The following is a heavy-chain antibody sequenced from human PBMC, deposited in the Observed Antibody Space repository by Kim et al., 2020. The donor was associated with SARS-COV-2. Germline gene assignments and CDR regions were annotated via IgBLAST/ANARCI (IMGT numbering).Heavy chain of an antibody. CDR1: GFTFINYP. J-gene: IGHJ4*02. D-gene: IGHD3-16*01. CDR2: ISSSSSTI. Sequence: GGSLRLSCAASGFTFINYPMNWVRQAPGKGLEWVSYISSSSSTIYYADSVKGRFTISRDTATNSLDLQMNSLRAEDTAVYYCARGRSYEPYDYWGQGTLVTASS. CDR3: ARGRSYEPYDY. V-gene: IGHV3-48*01.